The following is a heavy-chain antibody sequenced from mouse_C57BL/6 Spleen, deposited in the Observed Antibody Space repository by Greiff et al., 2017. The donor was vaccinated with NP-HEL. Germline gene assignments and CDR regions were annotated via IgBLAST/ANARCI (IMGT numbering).Heavy chain of an antibody. Sequence: GGGLVQPKGSLKLSCAASGFSFNTYAMNWVRQAPGKGLEWVARIRSKSNNYATYYADSVKDRFTISRDDSESMLYLQMNNLKTEDTAMYYCVRTRPNYYAMDYWGQGTSVTVSS. CDR3: VRTRPNYYAMDY. CDR1: GFSFNTYA. J-gene: IGHJ4*01. V-gene: IGHV10-1*01. CDR2: IRSKSNNYAT.